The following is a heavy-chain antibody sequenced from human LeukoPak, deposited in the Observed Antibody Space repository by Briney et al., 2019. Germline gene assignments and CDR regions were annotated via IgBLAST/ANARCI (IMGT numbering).Heavy chain of an antibody. D-gene: IGHD4-17*01. V-gene: IGHV4-59*01. CDR3: ARGIESYGDYGY. J-gene: IGHJ4*02. CDR1: GGSISGSY. CDR2: MYNSGST. Sequence: SETLSLTCTVSGGSISGSYCSWIRQPPGKGLEWIAYMYNSGSTNYNPSLKSRVTISIDTSKNQFSLKLSSLTAADTAIYYCARGIESYGDYGYWGQGILVTVSS.